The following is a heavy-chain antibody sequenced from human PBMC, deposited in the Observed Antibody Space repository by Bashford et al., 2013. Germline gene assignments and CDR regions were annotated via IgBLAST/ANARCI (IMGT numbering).Heavy chain of an antibody. CDR3: ARSGVYDFWSGYKVP. J-gene: IGHJ5*02. Sequence: VRQAPGKGLDWVAVISYDGSNKYYADSVKGRFTISRDNSKSTLYLQMNSLRAEDTAVYYCARSGVYDFWSGYKVPWGQGTLVTVSS. D-gene: IGHD3-3*01. V-gene: IGHV3-30*04. CDR2: ISYDGSNK.